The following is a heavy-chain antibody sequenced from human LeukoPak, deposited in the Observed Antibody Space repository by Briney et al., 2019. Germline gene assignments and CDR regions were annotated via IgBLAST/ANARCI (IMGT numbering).Heavy chain of an antibody. D-gene: IGHD2-15*01. CDR1: GFSFSSYA. Sequence: GGSLRLSCSASGFSFSSYAMHWVRQAPEKGLEHVSAISSNGGSTYYADSVKGRFTISRDNSKNTLYLQMSSLRAEDTAVYYCASDRAYCSGGSCYSGLDYWGQGTLVTVSS. J-gene: IGHJ4*02. CDR3: ASDRAYCSGGSCYSGLDY. CDR2: ISSNGGST. V-gene: IGHV3-64D*09.